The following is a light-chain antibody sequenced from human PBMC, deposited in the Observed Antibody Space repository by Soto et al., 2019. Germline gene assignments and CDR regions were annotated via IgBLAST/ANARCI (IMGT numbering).Light chain of an antibody. CDR2: GAS. CDR3: QHYVTWPLT. V-gene: IGKV3D-15*01. Sequence: EIVLTQSPGTLSVSPGDRVTLSCRASQSISINLAWYQHKPGQAPRLLIHGASTRATGIPARFSGSRSGAEFTLTISSLQSEDFAVYYCQHYVTWPLTFGGGTKVDIK. J-gene: IGKJ4*01. CDR1: QSISIN.